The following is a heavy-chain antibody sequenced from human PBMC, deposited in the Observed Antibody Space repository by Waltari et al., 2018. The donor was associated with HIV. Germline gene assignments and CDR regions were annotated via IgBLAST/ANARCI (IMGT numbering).Heavy chain of an antibody. J-gene: IGHJ4*02. V-gene: IGHV1-3*01. CDR3: ARGSKGYNWNLGY. D-gene: IGHD1-20*01. CDR2: INAGNGNT. Sequence: QVQLVQSGAEVKKPGASVKVSCKASGYTFTSYAMHWVRQAPGQRLEWMGWINAGNGNTKYSQKFQGRVTITRDTSASTAYMELSSLRSEDTAVYYCARGSKGYNWNLGYWGQGTLVTVSS. CDR1: GYTFTSYA.